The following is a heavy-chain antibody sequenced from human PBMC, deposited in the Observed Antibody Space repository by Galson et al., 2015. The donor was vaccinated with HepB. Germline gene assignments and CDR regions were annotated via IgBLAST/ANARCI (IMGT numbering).Heavy chain of an antibody. CDR1: GFTFSNAW. Sequence: SLRLSCAASGFTFSNAWMNWVRQAPGKGLEWVGRIKSKTDGGTADYAAPVKGRFTISRDDSKNTLYLQMNSLKTEDTAVYYCTTDGDGSGSYVEYFQHWGQGTLVTVSS. CDR2: IKSKTDGGTA. CDR3: TTDGDGSGSYVEYFQH. D-gene: IGHD3-10*01. J-gene: IGHJ1*01. V-gene: IGHV3-15*07.